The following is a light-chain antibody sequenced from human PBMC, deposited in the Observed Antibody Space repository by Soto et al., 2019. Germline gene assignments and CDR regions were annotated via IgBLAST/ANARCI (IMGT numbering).Light chain of an antibody. J-gene: IGLJ1*01. CDR2: EVS. CDR1: SSDVGGYNY. V-gene: IGLV2-14*01. Sequence: QSALTQPASVSGSPGHSITISCTGTSSDVGGYNYVSWYQQHPGKAPKLMIYEVSNRPSGVSNRFSGSKSGNTASLTISGLQAEDEADYYCSSYTSSSTAVFGTGTKVTVL. CDR3: SSYTSSSTAV.